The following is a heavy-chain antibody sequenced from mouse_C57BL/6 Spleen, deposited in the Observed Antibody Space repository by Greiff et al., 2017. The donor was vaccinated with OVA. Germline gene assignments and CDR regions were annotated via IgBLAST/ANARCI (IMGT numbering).Heavy chain of an antibody. V-gene: IGHV5-17*01. CDR1: GFTFSDYG. CDR3: AHGNFSN. CDR2: ISSGSSTI. J-gene: IGHJ2*01. Sequence: EVKLQESGGGLVKPGGSLKLSCAASGFTFSDYGMHWVRQAPEKGLEWVAYISSGSSTIYYADTVKGRFTISRDNAKNTLFLQMTSLRSEDTAMYYCAHGNFSNWGQGTTLTVSS. D-gene: IGHD2-1*01.